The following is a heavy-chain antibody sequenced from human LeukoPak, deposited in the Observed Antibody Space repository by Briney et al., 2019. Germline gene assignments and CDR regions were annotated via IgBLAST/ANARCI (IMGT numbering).Heavy chain of an antibody. CDR3: AKSIVSYYYDSSGYPRDY. Sequence: PSETLSLTCAVYGGSFSGYYWSWVRQAPGKGLEWVSAISGSGGSTYYADSVKGRFTISRDNSKNTLYLQMNSLRAEDTAVYYCAKSIVSYYYDSSGYPRDYWGQGTLVTVSS. CDR1: GGSFSGYY. CDR2: ISGSGGST. D-gene: IGHD3-22*01. V-gene: IGHV3-23*01. J-gene: IGHJ4*02.